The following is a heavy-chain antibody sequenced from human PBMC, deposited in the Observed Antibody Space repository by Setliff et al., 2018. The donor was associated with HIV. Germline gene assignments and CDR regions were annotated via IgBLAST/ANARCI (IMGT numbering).Heavy chain of an antibody. J-gene: IGHJ4*01. V-gene: IGHV4-39*01. D-gene: IGHD2-2*01. Sequence: SETLSLTCIVSSGSITSSNYYWGWIRQPPGKGLEWIGSIFYSGSTYYNPSLKSRLIMSVDTSKNQFSLKLSSVTAADTAVYYCARHHLVDPFDYWGHGTLVTVSS. CDR1: SGSITSSNYY. CDR2: IFYSGST. CDR3: ARHHLVDPFDY.